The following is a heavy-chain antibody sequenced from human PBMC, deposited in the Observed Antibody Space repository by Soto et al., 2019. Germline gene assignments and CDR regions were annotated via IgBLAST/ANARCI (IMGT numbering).Heavy chain of an antibody. Sequence: QLVESGGGLVQPGGSLRLSCAASGFTFSNYWMSWVRQAPGKGLEWVANINQDGSVKYYVYSLKGRFTISRDNAENSLFLQMNSLRADDTAVYYCVRAIAAADSAWGQGTLVTVSS. V-gene: IGHV3-7*01. J-gene: IGHJ1*01. CDR3: VRAIAAADSA. D-gene: IGHD6-13*01. CDR2: INQDGSVK. CDR1: GFTFSNYW.